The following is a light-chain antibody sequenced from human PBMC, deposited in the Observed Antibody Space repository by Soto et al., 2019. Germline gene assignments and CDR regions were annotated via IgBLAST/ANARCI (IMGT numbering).Light chain of an antibody. V-gene: IGLV1-40*01. Sequence: QSVLTQPPSVSGAPGQRVTISCTGSSSNIGAGYDVHWYQQLPGTAPKVLIYGNTNRPSGVPDRFSGSKSGTSAFLAITGLQAEDEADYYCQSYDSSLSGFAVFGGGTQLTV. CDR1: SSNIGAGYD. CDR2: GNT. J-gene: IGLJ7*01. CDR3: QSYDSSLSGFAV.